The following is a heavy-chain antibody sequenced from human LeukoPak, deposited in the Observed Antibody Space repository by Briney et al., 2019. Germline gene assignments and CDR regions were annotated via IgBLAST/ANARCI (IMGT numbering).Heavy chain of an antibody. J-gene: IGHJ5*02. V-gene: IGHV3-11*01. CDR2: INIGGTNT. CDR1: GFTFNDYY. CDR3: ATDGAGFDT. Sequence: GGSLRLSCAASGFTFNDYYMSWIRQAPGKGLEWLSYINIGGTNTHYADSVKGRFTISRDNAKKSLYLEMNNLRAQDTAVYYCATDGAGFDTWGQGVLVTVSS.